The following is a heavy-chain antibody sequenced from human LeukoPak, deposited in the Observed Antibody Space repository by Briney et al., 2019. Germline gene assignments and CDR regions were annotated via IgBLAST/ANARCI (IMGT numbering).Heavy chain of an antibody. CDR1: GVSISSYY. Sequence: SETLSLTCTVSGVSISSYYWSWIRQPPGKGLEWIGYIYYSGSTNYNPSLKSRVTISVDTSKNQFSLKLSSVTAADTAVYYCARWYSSGWRAFDYWGQGTLVTVSS. J-gene: IGHJ4*02. D-gene: IGHD6-19*01. CDR3: ARWYSSGWRAFDY. CDR2: IYYSGST. V-gene: IGHV4-59*08.